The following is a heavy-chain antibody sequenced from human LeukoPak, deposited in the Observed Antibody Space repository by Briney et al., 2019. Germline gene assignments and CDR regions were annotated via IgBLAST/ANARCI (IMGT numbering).Heavy chain of an antibody. CDR1: GGSISSYY. D-gene: IGHD5-18*01. J-gene: IGHJ4*02. Sequence: SHTLSLTCTVSGGSISSYYWIWIRQPPGKALQWIGYIYYSGSTNYNPSLKSRVTISVDTSKNQFSLKLRSVTAADTAVYYCARTSVDTAMVTFDYWGQGTLVTVSS. V-gene: IGHV4-59*07. CDR3: ARTSVDTAMVTFDY. CDR2: IYYSGST.